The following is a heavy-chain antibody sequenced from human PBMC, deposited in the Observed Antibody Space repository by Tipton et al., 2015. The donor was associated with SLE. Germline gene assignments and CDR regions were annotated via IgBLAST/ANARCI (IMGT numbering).Heavy chain of an antibody. CDR1: GGSISSSSYY. CDR2: IYYREST. J-gene: IGHJ6*03. V-gene: IGHV4-39*07. CDR3: ARGFKELAYYYYYMDI. Sequence: TLSLTCTVSGGSISSSSYYWGWIRQPPGKGREWIGSIYYRESTYYTPSLKSRVTISVDTSKNQFSLKLSSVTAADTAVYYCARGFKELAYYYYYMDIWGKGTTVTVSS. D-gene: IGHD1-26*01.